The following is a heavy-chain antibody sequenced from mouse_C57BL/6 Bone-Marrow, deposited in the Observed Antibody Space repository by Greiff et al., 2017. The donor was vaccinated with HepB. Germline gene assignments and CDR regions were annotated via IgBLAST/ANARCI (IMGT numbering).Heavy chain of an antibody. D-gene: IGHD1-1*01. J-gene: IGHJ2*01. Sequence: EVKLVESGGGLVKPGGSLKLSCAASGFTFSSYAMSWVRQTPEKRLEWVATISDGGSYTYYPDNVKGRFTISRDNDKNNLYLQMSHLKSEDTAMYYCARGSLAGSYYFDYWGQGTTLTVSS. CDR3: ARGSLAGSYYFDY. CDR1: GFTFSSYA. CDR2: ISDGGSYT. V-gene: IGHV5-4*03.